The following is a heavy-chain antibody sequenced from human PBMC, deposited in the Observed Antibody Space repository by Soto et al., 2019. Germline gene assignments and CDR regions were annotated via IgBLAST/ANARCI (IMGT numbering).Heavy chain of an antibody. D-gene: IGHD2-15*01. CDR2: IKQDGSQK. CDR3: ARPYCSGGSCYNWFDP. Sequence: GGSLRLSCAASGFSFISYWMSWVRQAPGKGLQWVANIKQDGSQKYYVDSVKGRFTIYRDNAKNSLYLQMNSLRAEDMAIYYCARPYCSGGSCYNWFDPWGQGTLVTVSS. J-gene: IGHJ5*02. CDR1: GFSFISYW. V-gene: IGHV3-7*03.